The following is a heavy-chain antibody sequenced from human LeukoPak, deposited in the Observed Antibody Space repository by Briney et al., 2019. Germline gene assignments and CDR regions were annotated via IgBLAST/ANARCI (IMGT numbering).Heavy chain of an antibody. CDR3: GRVREDS. V-gene: IGHV3-11*04. CDR2: ISGGGNII. CDR1: GFPFSDYY. J-gene: IGHJ4*02. Sequence: GGSLRLSCDASGFPFSDYYMTWIRQAPGKGLESLSYISGGGNIINYADSVKGRFTISRDNAKNSLYLQMNSLRADDTAVYYCGRVREDSWGQGTLVIVSS. D-gene: IGHD1-26*01.